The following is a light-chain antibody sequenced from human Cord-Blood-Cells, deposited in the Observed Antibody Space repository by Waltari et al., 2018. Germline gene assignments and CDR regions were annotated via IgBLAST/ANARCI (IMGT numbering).Light chain of an antibody. V-gene: IGLV2-23*01. J-gene: IGLJ3*02. CDR1: SSDVGSYNL. CDR2: EGS. CDR3: CSYAGSSTWV. Sequence: QSALTQPASVSGSPGQSITISCTGTSSDVGSYNLVSWYQQHPGKAPKRMIYEGSKRPPGVSNRFSGSKSGNTAALTISGLQAEDEAYYYCCSYAGSSTWVFGGGTKLTVL.